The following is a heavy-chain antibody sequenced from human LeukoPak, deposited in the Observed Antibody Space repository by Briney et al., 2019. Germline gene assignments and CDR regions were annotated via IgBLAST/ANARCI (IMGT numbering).Heavy chain of an antibody. Sequence: ASVKVSCKASGYTFTSYDINWVRQATGQGLEWMGWMNPNSGNTGYAQKFQGRVTMTRNTSISTAYTELSSLRSEDTAVYYCARGYYYDSEYYFDYWGQGTLVTVSS. CDR2: MNPNSGNT. J-gene: IGHJ4*02. V-gene: IGHV1-8*01. CDR1: GYTFTSYD. D-gene: IGHD3-22*01. CDR3: ARGYYYDSEYYFDY.